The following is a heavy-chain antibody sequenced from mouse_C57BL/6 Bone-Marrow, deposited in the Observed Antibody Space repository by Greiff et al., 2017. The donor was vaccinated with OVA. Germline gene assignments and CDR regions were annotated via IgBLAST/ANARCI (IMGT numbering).Heavy chain of an antibody. V-gene: IGHV1-52*01. D-gene: IGHD1-1*01. CDR1: GYTFTSYW. CDR2: IDPSDSET. Sequence: VQLQQPGAELVRPGSSVKLSCKASGYTFTSYWMHWVKQRPIQGLEWIGNIDPSDSETHYNQKFKDKATLTVDKSSSTAYMQLSSLTSEDSAVYYCAINYGSSHFAYWGQGTLVTVSA. J-gene: IGHJ3*01. CDR3: AINYGSSHFAY.